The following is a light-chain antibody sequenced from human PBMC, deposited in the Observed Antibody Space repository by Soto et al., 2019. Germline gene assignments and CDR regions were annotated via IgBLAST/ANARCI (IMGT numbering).Light chain of an antibody. CDR1: QSVSSN. CDR2: GAS. CDR3: QQYNNGWT. J-gene: IGKJ1*01. V-gene: IGKV3-15*01. Sequence: EIVMTQSPATLSVSPGERATLSCRASQSVSSNLAWYPQKPGQAPRLLIYGASTRATGIPARFSGSGSGTEFTLTISSLQSEDFAVYYCQQYNNGWTFGQGTKVEI.